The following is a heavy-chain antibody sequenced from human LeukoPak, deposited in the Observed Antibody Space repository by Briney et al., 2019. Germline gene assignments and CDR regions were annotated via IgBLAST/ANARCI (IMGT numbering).Heavy chain of an antibody. Sequence: ASVKVSCKASGYTFTSYGISWVRQAPGQGLEWMGWISAYNGNTNYAQKLQGRVTMTTDTSTSTAYMELRSLRSDDTAVYYCARSFNRGAMIVVRPGAFDIWGQGTMVTDSS. CDR2: ISAYNGNT. J-gene: IGHJ3*02. D-gene: IGHD3-22*01. CDR3: ARSFNRGAMIVVRPGAFDI. CDR1: GYTFTSYG. V-gene: IGHV1-18*01.